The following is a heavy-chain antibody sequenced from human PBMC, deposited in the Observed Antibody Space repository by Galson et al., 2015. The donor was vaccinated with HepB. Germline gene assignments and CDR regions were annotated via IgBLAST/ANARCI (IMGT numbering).Heavy chain of an antibody. J-gene: IGHJ4*02. D-gene: IGHD6-19*01. Sequence: ETLSLTCTVSGGSISSYYWSWIRQPPGKGLEWIGYIYYSGSTNYNPSLKSRVTISVDTSKNQFSLKLSSVTAADTAVYYCARAKGGQWLVRAFDYWGQGTLVTVSS. CDR1: GGSISSYY. CDR3: ARAKGGQWLVRAFDY. V-gene: IGHV4-59*01. CDR2: IYYSGST.